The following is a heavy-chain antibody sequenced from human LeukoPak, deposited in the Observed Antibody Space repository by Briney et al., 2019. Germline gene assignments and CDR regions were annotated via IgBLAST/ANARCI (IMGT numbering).Heavy chain of an antibody. V-gene: IGHV3-23*01. D-gene: IGHD3-10*01. Sequence: GGSLRLSCAASGFTFSSYAMSWVRQAPGKGLEWVSAISGSGGITYHADSVKGRFTISRDNSKNTLYLQMNSLRAEDTAVYYCAKMWFGELLSFYFDYWGQGTLVTVSS. CDR2: ISGSGGIT. J-gene: IGHJ4*02. CDR1: GFTFSSYA. CDR3: AKMWFGELLSFYFDY.